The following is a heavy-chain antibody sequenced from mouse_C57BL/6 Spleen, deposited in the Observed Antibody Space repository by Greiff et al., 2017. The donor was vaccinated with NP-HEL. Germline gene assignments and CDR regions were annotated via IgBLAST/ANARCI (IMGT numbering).Heavy chain of an antibody. CDR1: GFTFSSYG. CDR3: ARLCGSSFAY. J-gene: IGHJ3*01. Sequence: EVKLVESGGDLVKPGGSLKLSCAASGFTFSSYGMSWVRQTPDKRLEWVATISSGGSYTYYPDSVKGRFTISRDNAKNTLYLQMSSLKSEDTAMYYCARLCGSSFAYWGQGTLVTVSA. CDR2: ISSGGSYT. V-gene: IGHV5-6*01. D-gene: IGHD1-1*01.